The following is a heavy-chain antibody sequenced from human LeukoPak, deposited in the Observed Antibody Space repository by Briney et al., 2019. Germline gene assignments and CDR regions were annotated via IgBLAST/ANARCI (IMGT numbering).Heavy chain of an antibody. V-gene: IGHV3-30-3*01. D-gene: IGHD3-10*01. Sequence: PGRSLRLSCAASGFTFSSYAMHWVRQAPGKGLEWVAVISYDGSNKYYADSVRGRFTISRDNSKNTLYLQMNSLRAEDTAVYYCARGRGFIDSWGQGTLVTVSS. CDR2: ISYDGSNK. CDR3: ARGRGFIDS. J-gene: IGHJ4*02. CDR1: GFTFSSYA.